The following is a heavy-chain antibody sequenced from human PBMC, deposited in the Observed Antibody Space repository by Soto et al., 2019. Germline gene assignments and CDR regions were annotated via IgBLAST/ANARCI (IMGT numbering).Heavy chain of an antibody. Sequence: EVQLVESGGGLVQPGGSLGLSFQPSGLPFSNSWIHWAGQVPGKGLVWVSRVNSDGTSTSYADFVKGRFTITRDNAKNTVYLQMDNLGADDTAVYYCTRGGTTTTYWGLFSYWGQGALVAVSS. CDR2: VNSDGTST. CDR3: TRGGTTTTYWGLFSY. D-gene: IGHD7-27*01. V-gene: IGHV3-74*03. J-gene: IGHJ4*02. CDR1: GLPFSNSW.